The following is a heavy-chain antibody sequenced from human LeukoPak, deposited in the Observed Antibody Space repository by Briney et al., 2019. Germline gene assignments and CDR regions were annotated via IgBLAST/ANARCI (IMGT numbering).Heavy chain of an antibody. D-gene: IGHD6-19*01. V-gene: IGHV3-30*04. CDR1: GFTFSNYA. CDR2: ISYDGSNK. CDR3: VREREHWLVQYFDY. Sequence: GGSLRLSCAASGFTFSNYAMHWVRQAPGKGLEWVAVISYDGSNKYYADSVKGRFTSSRDNAKNSLYLQMNSLRAEDTAVYYCVREREHWLVQYFDYWGQGALVTVSS. J-gene: IGHJ4*02.